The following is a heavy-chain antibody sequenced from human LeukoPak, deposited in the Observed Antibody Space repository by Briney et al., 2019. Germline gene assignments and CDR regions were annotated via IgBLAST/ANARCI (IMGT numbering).Heavy chain of an antibody. CDR3: FGSGSSFDH. Sequence: GGSLRLSFAASGFTFSNYDMTWVRQAQGKGLEWVSYISSSGSTIHYADSVKGRFTISRDNAKNSLYLQMNSLRVEDTAVYYCFGSGSSFDHWGQGTLVTVSS. CDR2: ISSSGSTI. J-gene: IGHJ4*02. V-gene: IGHV3-48*04. D-gene: IGHD1-26*01. CDR1: GFTFSNYD.